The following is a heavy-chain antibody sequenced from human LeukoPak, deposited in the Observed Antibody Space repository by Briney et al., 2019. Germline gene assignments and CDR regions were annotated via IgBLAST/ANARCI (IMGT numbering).Heavy chain of an antibody. D-gene: IGHD2-21*02. Sequence: PSETLSLTCTVSGGSISSYYWSWIRQPPGKGLEWIGYIYYSGSTNYNPSLKSRVTISVDTSKNQFSLKLSSVTAADTAVYYCARHLVSCGGDCFFDYWGQGTLVTVSS. CDR1: GGSISSYY. CDR3: ARHLVSCGGDCFFDY. J-gene: IGHJ4*02. V-gene: IGHV4-59*08. CDR2: IYYSGST.